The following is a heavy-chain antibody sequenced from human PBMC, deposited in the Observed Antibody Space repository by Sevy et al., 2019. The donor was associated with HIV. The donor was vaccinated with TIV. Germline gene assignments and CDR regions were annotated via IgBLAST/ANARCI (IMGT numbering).Heavy chain of an antibody. Sequence: GSLRLSCVVSRFTSSNYWMHWVRQAPGKGLVWVSRINSDGRITTYAESVKGRFTISRDLAKNTLYLQMNSVRVEDTAVYFCARGTAGVASLWGQGTLVTVSS. CDR1: RFTSSNYW. J-gene: IGHJ4*02. V-gene: IGHV3-74*01. CDR2: INSDGRIT. D-gene: IGHD3-10*01. CDR3: ARGTAGVASL.